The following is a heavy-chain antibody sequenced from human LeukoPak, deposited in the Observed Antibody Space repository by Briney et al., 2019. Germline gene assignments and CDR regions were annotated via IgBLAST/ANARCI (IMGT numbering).Heavy chain of an antibody. D-gene: IGHD4-17*01. V-gene: IGHV4-39*07. CDR1: GGSISSSSYY. CDR2: IYYSGST. J-gene: IGHJ4*02. CDR3: ARGRTMNTVTLAY. Sequence: SETLSLTCTVSGGSISSSSYYWGWIRQPPGKGLEWIGSIYYSGSTYYNPSLKSRVTISVDTSKNQFSLKLSSVTAADTAVYYCARGRTMNTVTLAYWGQGTLVTVSS.